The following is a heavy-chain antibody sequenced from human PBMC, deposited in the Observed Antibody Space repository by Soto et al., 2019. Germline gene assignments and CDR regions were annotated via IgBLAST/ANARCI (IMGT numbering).Heavy chain of an antibody. CDR1: GGSISSSSYY. J-gene: IGHJ3*02. CDR2: IYYSGST. Sequence: SETLSLTCTVSGGSISSSSYYWGWIRQPPGKGLEWIGSIYYSGSTYYNPSLKSRVTISVDTSKNQFSLKLSSVTAADTAVYYCARQGRNAFDIWGQGTMVTVSS. CDR3: ARQGRNAFDI. D-gene: IGHD3-10*01. V-gene: IGHV4-39*01.